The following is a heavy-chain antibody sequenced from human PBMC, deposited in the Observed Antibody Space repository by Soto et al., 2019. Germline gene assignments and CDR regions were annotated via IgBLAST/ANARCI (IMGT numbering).Heavy chain of an antibody. CDR3: ALTSEVGRATTFYHWFFDL. CDR1: GGTLSTYA. J-gene: IGHJ2*01. D-gene: IGHD1-26*01. Sequence: QVQLVQSGAEVKKPGSSVKVSCKASGGTLSTYAISWVRQAPGQGLEWLGGIIPIFGTTNTAQKFQGRVTMTAVAATSSGYMELTSLRSDATAVYYCALTSEVGRATTFYHWFFDLWGRGTLVTVSS. V-gene: IGHV1-69*12. CDR2: IIPIFGTT.